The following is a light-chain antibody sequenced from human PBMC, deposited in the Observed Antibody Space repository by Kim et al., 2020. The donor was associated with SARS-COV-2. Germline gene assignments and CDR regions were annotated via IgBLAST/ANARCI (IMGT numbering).Light chain of an antibody. V-gene: IGLV3-27*01. CDR2: KDS. Sequence: VAPGQTARITCSGDVLAKKYARWFQQEPGQAPVLVIYKDSGRPSGIPERFSGSSSGTTVTLTISGAQVEDEADYYCYSAADNSWVFGGGTQLTVL. CDR3: YSAADNSWV. CDR1: VLAKKY. J-gene: IGLJ3*02.